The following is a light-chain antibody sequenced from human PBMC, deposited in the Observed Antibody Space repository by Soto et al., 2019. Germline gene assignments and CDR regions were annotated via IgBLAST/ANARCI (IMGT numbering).Light chain of an antibody. V-gene: IGKV3-15*01. J-gene: IGKJ5*01. CDR1: QSVSDN. Sequence: DIIMTQSPAPLSVSPGERVTLSCRASQSVSDNVAWYQQRPGQSPRLLMHSASARAAGLPARFSGSGSGTECSLSIHSLQSEDVAVYFCQQYNDWPITFGQGTRLEIK. CDR2: SAS. CDR3: QQYNDWPIT.